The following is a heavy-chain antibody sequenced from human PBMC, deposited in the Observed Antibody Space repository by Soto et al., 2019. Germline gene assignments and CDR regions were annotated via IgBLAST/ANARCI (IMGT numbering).Heavy chain of an antibody. J-gene: IGHJ2*01. D-gene: IGHD3-3*01. CDR1: GFTVSSNY. CDR2: IYSGGST. V-gene: IGHV3-66*01. CDR3: AREGGDLEWLINWYFDL. Sequence: VQLVESGGGLVQPGGSLRLSCAASGFTVSSNYMSWVRQAPGKGLEWVSVIYSGGSTYYADSVKGRFTISRDNSKNTLYLQMNSLRAEDTAVYYCAREGGDLEWLINWYFDLWGRGTLVTVSS.